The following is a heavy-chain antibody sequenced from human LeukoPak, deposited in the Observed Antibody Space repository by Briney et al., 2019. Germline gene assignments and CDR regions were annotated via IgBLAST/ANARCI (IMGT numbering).Heavy chain of an antibody. V-gene: IGHV1-18*01. CDR3: ARGLGGTENYYYDSSGYYFEDY. CDR1: GYTFTSYG. D-gene: IGHD3-22*01. J-gene: IGHJ4*02. Sequence: APVKVSCKASGYTFTSYGISWVRQAPGQGLEWMGWISAYNGNTNYAQKLQGRVTMTTDTSTSTAYMGLRSLRSDDTAVYYCARGLGGTENYYYDSSGYYFEDYWGQGTLVTVSS. CDR2: ISAYNGNT.